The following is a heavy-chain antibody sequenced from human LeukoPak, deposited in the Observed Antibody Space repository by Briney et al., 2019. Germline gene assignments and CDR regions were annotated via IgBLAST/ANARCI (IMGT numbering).Heavy chain of an antibody. J-gene: IGHJ4*02. CDR3: ARVYFQYYYDSSGQNDY. CDR1: GFTFSSYW. CDR2: IKQDGSEK. Sequence: GGSLRLSCAASGFTFSSYWMSWVRQAPGKGLEGGANIKQDGSEKYYVDSVKGRFTISRDNAKNSLYPQMNSLRAEDTAVYYCARVYFQYYYDSSGQNDYWGQGILVTVSS. V-gene: IGHV3-7*01. D-gene: IGHD3-22*01.